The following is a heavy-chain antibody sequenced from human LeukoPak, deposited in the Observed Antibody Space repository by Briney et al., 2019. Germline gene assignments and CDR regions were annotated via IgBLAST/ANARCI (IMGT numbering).Heavy chain of an antibody. CDR2: MNPNSGNT. D-gene: IGHD6-13*01. J-gene: IGHJ6*02. CDR3: ARGLVAAAVLYYYYGMDV. CDR1: GYTFTSYD. Sequence: ASVKVSCKASGYTFTSYDINWVRQATGQGLEWMGWMNPNSGNTGYAQKFQGRVTMTRNTSISTAYMELSSLRSEDTDVYYCARGLVAAAVLYYYYGMDVWGQGTTVTVSS. V-gene: IGHV1-8*01.